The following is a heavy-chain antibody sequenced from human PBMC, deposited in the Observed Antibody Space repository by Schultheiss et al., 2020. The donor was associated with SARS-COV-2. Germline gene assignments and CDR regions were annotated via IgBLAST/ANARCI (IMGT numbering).Heavy chain of an antibody. J-gene: IGHJ4*02. CDR3: ARDRGGYVYFDY. CDR1: GGSISSGGYY. D-gene: IGHD5-12*01. Sequence: SETLSLTCTVSGGSISSGGYYWSWIRQPPGKGLEWIGEIYHSGSTNYNPSLKSRVTISVDTSKNQFSLKLSSVTAADTAVYYCARDRGGYVYFDYWGQGTLVTVSS. CDR2: IYHSGST. V-gene: IGHV4-61*08.